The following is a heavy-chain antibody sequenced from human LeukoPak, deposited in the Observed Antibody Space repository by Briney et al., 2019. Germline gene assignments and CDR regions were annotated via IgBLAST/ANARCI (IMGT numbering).Heavy chain of an antibody. Sequence: GGSLRLSCTTSGFTFGDYAMSWFRQAPGEGLEWVSGIFGSGGSAHYADSVKGRFTISRDNSENTVYLQMDSLRAEATATYYCAKTTTGYSSGRYPAWPIDYWGQGTLVTVSS. CDR1: GFTFGDYA. J-gene: IGHJ4*02. D-gene: IGHD2-15*01. CDR3: AKTTTGYSSGRYPAWPIDY. V-gene: IGHV3-23*01. CDR2: IFGSGGSA.